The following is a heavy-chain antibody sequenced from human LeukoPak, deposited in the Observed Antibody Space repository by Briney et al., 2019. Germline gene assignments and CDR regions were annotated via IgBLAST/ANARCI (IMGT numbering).Heavy chain of an antibody. J-gene: IGHJ4*02. Sequence: GGSLRLSCAASGFTFSRYWMSWVRQAPGKGLEWVANVKQDGSEKYYVDSVKGRFTISRDNTKISLYLQMNSLRAEDTAVYYCARSAGSSGWYEGYYFDYWGQGTLVTVSS. CDR3: ARSAGSSGWYEGYYFDY. D-gene: IGHD6-13*01. CDR1: GFTFSRYW. CDR2: VKQDGSEK. V-gene: IGHV3-7*01.